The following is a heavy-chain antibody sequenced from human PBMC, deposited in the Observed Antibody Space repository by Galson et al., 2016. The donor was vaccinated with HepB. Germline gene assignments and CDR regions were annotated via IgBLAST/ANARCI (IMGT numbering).Heavy chain of an antibody. J-gene: IGHJ6*03. Sequence: SLRLSCATSGFTFGDFAMTWVRQAPGKGLEWVSSIGGSDGVTFYGDSVKGRFTISRDNSKSTLYLEMSSLRAEDTAVYYCAKHQGWDYENYFMDVWGKGTTVIVSS. CDR3: AKHQGWDYENYFMDV. V-gene: IGHV3-23*01. CDR2: IGGSDGVT. CDR1: GFTFGDFA. D-gene: IGHD3-16*01.